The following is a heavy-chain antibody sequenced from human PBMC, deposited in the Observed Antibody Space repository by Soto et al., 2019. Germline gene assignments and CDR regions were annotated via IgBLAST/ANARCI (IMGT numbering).Heavy chain of an antibody. CDR1: GYTFTSYD. J-gene: IGHJ6*02. D-gene: IGHD6-13*01. CDR2: MNPNSGNT. CDR3: ARDRDVAAAGTVETNSCYGMDV. Sequence: DSVKVSCKASGYTFTSYDINWVRQATGQGLEWMGWMNPNSGNTGYAQKFQGRVTITADKFTSTVYMELSSLRSEDTAVYYCARDRDVAAAGTVETNSCYGMDVWGQRTTVTVSS. V-gene: IGHV1-8*01.